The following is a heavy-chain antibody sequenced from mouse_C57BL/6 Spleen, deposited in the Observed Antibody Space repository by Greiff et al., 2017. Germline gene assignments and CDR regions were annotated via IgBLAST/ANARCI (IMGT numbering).Heavy chain of an antibody. CDR2: INPGSGGT. Sequence: QVHVKQSGAELVRPGTSVKVSCKASGYAFTNYLIEWVKQRPGQGLEWIGVINPGSGGTNYNEKFKGKATLTADKSSSTAYMQLSSLTSEDSAVYFCASGGDYDWFAYWGQGTLVTVSA. J-gene: IGHJ3*01. D-gene: IGHD2-4*01. CDR1: GYAFTNYL. CDR3: ASGGDYDWFAY. V-gene: IGHV1-54*01.